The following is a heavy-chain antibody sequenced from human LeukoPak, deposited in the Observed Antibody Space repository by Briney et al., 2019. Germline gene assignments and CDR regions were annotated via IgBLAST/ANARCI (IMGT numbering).Heavy chain of an antibody. D-gene: IGHD3-16*01. CDR1: GYTFISYA. J-gene: IGHJ3*02. CDR2: INTNTGNP. Sequence: GASVKVSCKASGYTFISYAMNWVRQAPGQGLEWMGWINTNTGNPTYAQGFTGRFVISLDTSVGTAYLQINSLKAEDTAIYYCARGVLDTLGVFRGFDIWGQGTMVTVSS. V-gene: IGHV7-4-1*02. CDR3: ARGVLDTLGVFRGFDI.